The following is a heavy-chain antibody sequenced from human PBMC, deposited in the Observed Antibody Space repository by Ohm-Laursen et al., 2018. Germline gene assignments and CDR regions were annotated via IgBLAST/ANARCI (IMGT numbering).Heavy chain of an antibody. CDR2: ILKDGVNE. Sequence: SLRLSCAASGFTFSTYGMHWVRQAPGKGLEWVAVILKDGVNEYYADYLKGRFTISRDNSKNTLYLQMNSLRVEDMAVYYCARVMATDNGGNSGAFDIWGQGTVVTVSS. CDR1: GFTFSTYG. D-gene: IGHD4-23*01. CDR3: ARVMATDNGGNSGAFDI. V-gene: IGHV3-33*01. J-gene: IGHJ3*02.